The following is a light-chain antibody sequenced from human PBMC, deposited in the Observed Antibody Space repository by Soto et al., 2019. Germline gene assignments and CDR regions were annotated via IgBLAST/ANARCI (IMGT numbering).Light chain of an antibody. V-gene: IGLV2-14*01. CDR1: SSDVGSYQY. CDR3: SSYTDSSPDV. CDR2: DVN. Sequence: QSALTQPASVSGSPGQSITISCTGTSSDVGSYQYVSWYQQHPGKAPKLLIYDVNNRPSGVSNRFSGSKSGNTASLTISGLQAEDEADYYCSSYTDSSPDVFATGTKLTVL. J-gene: IGLJ1*01.